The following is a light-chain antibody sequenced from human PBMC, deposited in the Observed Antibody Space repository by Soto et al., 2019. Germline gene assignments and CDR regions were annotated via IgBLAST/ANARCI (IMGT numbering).Light chain of an antibody. CDR1: QSINSN. J-gene: IGKJ1*01. Sequence: IVMTQSPATLSVSPGERATLSCRASQSINSNLTWYQQKFGQAPRLLIYDASTRATGDPARFSGSGSGTEFSLTITSLQSEDFAVYYCQHYNNWPPWTFGQGTKVEI. CDR2: DAS. V-gene: IGKV3-15*01. CDR3: QHYNNWPPWT.